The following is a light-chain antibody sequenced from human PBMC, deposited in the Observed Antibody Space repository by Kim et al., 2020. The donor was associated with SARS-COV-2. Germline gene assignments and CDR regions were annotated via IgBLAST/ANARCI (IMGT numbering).Light chain of an antibody. CDR2: DVS. Sequence: QSALTQPASVSGSPGQSITISCTGTSSDVGGYNYVSWYQQHPSKAPKLMIYDVSNRPSGVSNRFSGSKSGNTASLTISGLQAEDEADYYCSSHTSSSTWVFGGGTQLTVL. V-gene: IGLV2-14*03. J-gene: IGLJ3*02. CDR3: SSHTSSSTWV. CDR1: SSDVGGYNY.